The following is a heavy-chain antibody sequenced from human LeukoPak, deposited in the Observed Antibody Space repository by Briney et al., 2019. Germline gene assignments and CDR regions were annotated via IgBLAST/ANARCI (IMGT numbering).Heavy chain of an antibody. V-gene: IGHV3-7*03. CDR3: ARGPLIAAAGTW. CDR2: INQDGTEK. CDR1: GFTFSSYW. J-gene: IGHJ4*02. D-gene: IGHD6-13*01. Sequence: GRSLRLSCAASGFTFSSYWMSWVRQAPGEGLEWVAKINQDGTEKAYVDSVRGRFTISRDNAKNSLFLQMNSLRAEDTAVYYCARGPLIAAAGTWWGQGTLVTVSS.